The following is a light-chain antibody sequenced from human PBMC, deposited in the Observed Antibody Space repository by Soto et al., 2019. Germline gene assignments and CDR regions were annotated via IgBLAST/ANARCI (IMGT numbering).Light chain of an antibody. CDR2: EVS. V-gene: IGLV2-14*01. J-gene: IGLJ1*01. CDR1: SSDVGGYNY. CDR3: SSYTSSSTLYV. Sequence: SGMTQPAAGAGTPGQAITISCTGTSSDVGGYNYVSWYQQHPGKAPKLMIYEVSNRPSGVSNRFSGSKSGNTASLAISGLQAEDEADYYCSSYTSSSTLYVFGTGNKVTVL.